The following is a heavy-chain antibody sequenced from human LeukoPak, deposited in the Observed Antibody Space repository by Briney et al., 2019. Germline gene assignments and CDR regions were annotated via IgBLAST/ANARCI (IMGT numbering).Heavy chain of an antibody. V-gene: IGHV4-30-4*01. J-gene: IGHJ3*02. D-gene: IGHD2-2*01. CDR3: ASRHCSSTSCSNLPDSFDI. Sequence: SQTLSLTCTVSVGSISSVDYYWSWIRQPPGKGLEWIGYIYYSGSTYYNPSLKSRVTISVDTSKNQFSLKLSSVTAADTAVYYCASRHCSSTSCSNLPDSFDICGQGTMVTVSS. CDR2: IYYSGST. CDR1: VGSISSVDYY.